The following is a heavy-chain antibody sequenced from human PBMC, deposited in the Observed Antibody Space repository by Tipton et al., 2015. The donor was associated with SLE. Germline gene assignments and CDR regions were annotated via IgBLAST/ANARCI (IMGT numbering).Heavy chain of an antibody. CDR3: ATLGPDRYFDF. D-gene: IGHD3-10*01. J-gene: IGHJ4*02. V-gene: IGHV3-53*04. Sequence: QLVQSGGGLVQPGGSLRLSCAASGVTVSNNYMNWVRQAPGRGLEWVAVVYSGDNTYYLDSVEGRFTISRDNSKNTLYLQLNSLRPEDTAVYYCATLGPDRYFDFWGQGALVTVTS. CDR1: GVTVSNNY. CDR2: VYSGDNT.